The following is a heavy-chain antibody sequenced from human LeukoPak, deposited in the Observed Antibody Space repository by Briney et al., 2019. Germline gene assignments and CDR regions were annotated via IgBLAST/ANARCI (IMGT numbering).Heavy chain of an antibody. CDR2: IYYSGST. Sequence: KPSETLSLTCTVPGGSISSYYWSWIRQLPGKGLEWIGYIYYSGSTNYNPSLKSRVTISVDTSKNQFSLKLSSVTAADTAVYYCARLYSGYDPDYWGQGTLVTVSS. V-gene: IGHV4-59*01. D-gene: IGHD5-12*01. CDR3: ARLYSGYDPDY. CDR1: GGSISSYY. J-gene: IGHJ4*02.